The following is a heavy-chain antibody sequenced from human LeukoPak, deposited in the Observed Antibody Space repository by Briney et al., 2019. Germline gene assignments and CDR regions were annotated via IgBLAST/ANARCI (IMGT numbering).Heavy chain of an antibody. CDR2: IKEDGREK. V-gene: IGHV3-7*01. D-gene: IGHD4-23*01. J-gene: IGHJ1*01. CDR3: TSHDGTYFPH. Sequence: GGSLRLSCAASAFTFSVYWMTWVRQAPGKGLEWVANIKEDGREKYYVDSVRGRFTISRDNAKNSLYLQMNSLRAEDTAMYFCTSHDGTYFPHWGEGTLVTVSS. CDR1: AFTFSVYW.